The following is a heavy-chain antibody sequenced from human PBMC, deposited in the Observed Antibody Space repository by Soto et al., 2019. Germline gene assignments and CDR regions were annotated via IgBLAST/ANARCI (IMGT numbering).Heavy chain of an antibody. D-gene: IGHD6-13*01. Sequence: GGSLRLSCAASGFTFSSYLLTWVRQAPGKGLEWVSSISSSSSYIYDADSVKGRFTISIDNSKNSLYLQMNSLRAEDTAVYYCARDGSSSWVNWFDPGGQGTRVTVSS. CDR2: ISSSSSYI. CDR3: ARDGSSSWVNWFDP. CDR1: GFTFSSYL. V-gene: IGHV3-21*01. J-gene: IGHJ5*02.